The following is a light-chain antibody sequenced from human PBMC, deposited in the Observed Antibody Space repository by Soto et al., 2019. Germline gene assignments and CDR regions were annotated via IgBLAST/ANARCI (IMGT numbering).Light chain of an antibody. CDR3: HKYNSAPPT. V-gene: IGKV1-27*01. CDR1: QAISIY. Sequence: DIQMTQSPSSLSTSVGDRVTITCRASQAISIYLAWYQQKPGKVPKLLIYAASTLQSGVPSRVSGSGCGTDFTLTISSLRPEDVATYYFHKYNSAPPTFGQGTKVEIK. J-gene: IGKJ1*01. CDR2: AAS.